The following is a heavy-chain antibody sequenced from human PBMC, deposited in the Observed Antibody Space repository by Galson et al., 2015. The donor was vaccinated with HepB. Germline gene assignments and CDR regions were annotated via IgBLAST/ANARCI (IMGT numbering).Heavy chain of an antibody. V-gene: IGHV3-33*07. CDR1: GFTFGRHG. CDR2: IWYDGSNK. Sequence: SLRLSCAASGFTFGRHGMNWVRQAPGKGLEWVATIWYDGSNKYYADSVKGRFTISRDNSKNTLSLQMNSLRAEDTAVYYCAREGDPYGFWSALDYWGQGTLVTVSS. J-gene: IGHJ4*02. CDR3: AREGDPYGFWSALDY. D-gene: IGHD3-3*01.